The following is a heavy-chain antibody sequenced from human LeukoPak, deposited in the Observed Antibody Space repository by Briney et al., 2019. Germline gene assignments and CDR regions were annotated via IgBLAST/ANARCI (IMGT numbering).Heavy chain of an antibody. CDR1: RFTFNSYS. D-gene: IGHD3-9*01. CDR2: ISSSSSYI. J-gene: IGHJ6*03. Sequence: WVSLRLSCSASRFTFNSYSMSWLRQAPGKGLEGVSSISSSSSYIYYADSVKGRFTISRDNAKNSLYLKMKSLRAEDTAVYYCARANDNYYYYYMDVWGKGTTVSISS. CDR3: ARANDNYYYYYMDV. V-gene: IGHV3-21*01.